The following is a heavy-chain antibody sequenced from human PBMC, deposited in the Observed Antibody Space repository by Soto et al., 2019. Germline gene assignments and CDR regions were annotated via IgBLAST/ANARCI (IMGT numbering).Heavy chain of an antibody. J-gene: IGHJ4*02. CDR1: GFTFSTYG. Sequence: PGGSLRLSCAASGFTFSTYGMHWVRQAPGKGLEWVAVISYDGTVRYYADSVKGRFTISRDSSKNTLYLQMNSLRAEDTAVYYCAKRIAAAGIIDYWGQGTLVTVSS. V-gene: IGHV3-30*18. D-gene: IGHD6-13*01. CDR2: ISYDGTVR. CDR3: AKRIAAAGIIDY.